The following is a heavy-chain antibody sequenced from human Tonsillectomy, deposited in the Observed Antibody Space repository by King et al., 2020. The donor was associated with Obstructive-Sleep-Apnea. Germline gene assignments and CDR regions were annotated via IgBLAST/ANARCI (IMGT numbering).Heavy chain of an antibody. CDR1: GFTFSTYA. CDR3: ARDERVTTFSGLDN. J-gene: IGHJ4*02. V-gene: IGHV3-30*04. Sequence: QLVQSGGGVVQPGRSLRLSCAASGFTFSTYAMHWVRQAPGKGLEWVAVISYDGGNEYYADSVKGRFTISRDNSKNTLYLQMNSLRAEDTAVYYCARDERVTTFSGLDNWGQGTLVTVSS. CDR2: ISYDGGNE. D-gene: IGHD4-17*01.